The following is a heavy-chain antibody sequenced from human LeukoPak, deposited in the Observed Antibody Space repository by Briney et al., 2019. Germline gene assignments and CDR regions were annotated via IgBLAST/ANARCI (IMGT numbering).Heavy chain of an antibody. D-gene: IGHD4-23*01. CDR3: ARGGDYGGSDY. CDR1: GESFSGYY. CDR2: INLGGST. Sequence: SSETLSLTCAVYGESFSGYYWSWIRQPPGKGLEWIGGINLGGSTNYNPSLKSRVTISVDTSKNQFSLKLSSVTAADTAVYYCARGGDYGGSDYWGQGTLVTVSS. J-gene: IGHJ4*02. V-gene: IGHV4-34*01.